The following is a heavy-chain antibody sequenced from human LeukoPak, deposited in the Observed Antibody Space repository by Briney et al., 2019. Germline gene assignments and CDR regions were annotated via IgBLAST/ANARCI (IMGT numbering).Heavy chain of an antibody. CDR1: GGSFSGYY. V-gene: IGHV4-34*01. CDR2: INHSGST. CDR3: ARGLGYCTNGVCDDPASGSGEFDY. Sequence: SETLSLTCAVYGGSFSGYYWSWIRQPPGKGLEWIGEINHSGSTNYNPSLKSRVTISVDTSKNQFSLKLSSVTAADTAVYCCARGLGYCTNGVCDDPASGSGEFDYWGQGTLVTVSS. D-gene: IGHD2-8*01. J-gene: IGHJ4*02.